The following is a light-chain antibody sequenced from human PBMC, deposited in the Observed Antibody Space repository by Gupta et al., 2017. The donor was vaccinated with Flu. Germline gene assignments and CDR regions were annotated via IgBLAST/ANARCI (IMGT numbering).Light chain of an antibody. J-gene: IGKJ1*01. V-gene: IGKV1-39*01. CDR1: QSIVSH. CDR2: AAS. CDR3: QQSYDTPWT. Sequence: DIQMTQSTPSLSAFVGDRVTITCRASQSIVSHLNWYQQKPGKAPHLLIFAASSLQTGVPSRFSGSRSGADFTLTISTLQREDFATYYFQQSYDTPWTFGQWTKVEVK.